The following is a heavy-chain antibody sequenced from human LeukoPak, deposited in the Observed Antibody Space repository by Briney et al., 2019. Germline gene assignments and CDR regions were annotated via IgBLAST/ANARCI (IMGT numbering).Heavy chain of an antibody. D-gene: IGHD6-19*01. CDR3: ARDATAAVAGTGESYYYYYYGMDV. J-gene: IGHJ6*02. Sequence: GASVKVSCKASGYTFTAYYMHWVRQAPGQGLEWMGWINPNSGGTNYAQKFQGRVTMTRDTSISTAYMELSRLRSDDTAVYYCARDATAAVAGTGESYYYYYYGMDVWGQGTTVTVSS. CDR2: INPNSGGT. V-gene: IGHV1-2*02. CDR1: GYTFTAYY.